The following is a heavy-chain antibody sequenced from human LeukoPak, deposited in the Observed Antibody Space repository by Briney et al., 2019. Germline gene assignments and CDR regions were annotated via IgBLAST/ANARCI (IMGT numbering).Heavy chain of an antibody. J-gene: IGHJ4*02. CDR3: ARDGWELLRFDY. CDR1: GFTFSSYS. CDR2: ISSSSSYI. V-gene: IGHV3-21*01. Sequence: GASLKLSCAASGFTFSSYSMNWVRQAPGQGLEWVSSISSSSSYIYYADSVKGRFTISRDNAKNSLYLQMNSLRAEDTAVYYCARDGWELLRFDYWGQGTLVTVSS. D-gene: IGHD1-26*01.